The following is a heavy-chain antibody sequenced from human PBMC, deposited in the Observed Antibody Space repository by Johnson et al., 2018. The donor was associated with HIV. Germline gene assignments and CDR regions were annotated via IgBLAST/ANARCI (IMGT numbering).Heavy chain of an antibody. V-gene: IGHV3-66*02. CDR1: GITVSSNY. D-gene: IGHD5-18*01. J-gene: IGHJ3*02. CDR3: ARDGRDMVTRGAFDI. CDR2: IFSVGNA. Sequence: VLLVESGGGLVQPGGSLRLSCAASGITVSSNYMSWVRQAPGKGLEWVSVIFSVGNAYYADSVQGRFTISRDNSNNMVYLQKNSLRPEDTAVYYCARDGRDMVTRGAFDIWGQGTMVTVSS.